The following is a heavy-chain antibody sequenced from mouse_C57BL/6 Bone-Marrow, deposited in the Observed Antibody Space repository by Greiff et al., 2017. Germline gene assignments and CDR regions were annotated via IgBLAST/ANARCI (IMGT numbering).Heavy chain of an antibody. Sequence: QVQLKQSGPELVKPGASVKISCKASGYAFSSSWMNWVKQRPGKGLEWIGRIYPGDGDTNYNGKFKGKATLTADKSSSTAYMQLSSLTSDDSAVYFCARWSTTVVALYYFDYWGQGTTLTVSS. CDR3: ARWSTTVVALYYFDY. CDR1: GYAFSSSW. D-gene: IGHD1-1*01. CDR2: IYPGDGDT. J-gene: IGHJ2*01. V-gene: IGHV1-82*01.